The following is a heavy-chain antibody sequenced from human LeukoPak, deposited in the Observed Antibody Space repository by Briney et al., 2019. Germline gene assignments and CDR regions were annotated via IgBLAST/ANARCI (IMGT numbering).Heavy chain of an antibody. V-gene: IGHV3-11*01. CDR1: GFTFSDYY. D-gene: IGHD5-12*01. CDR3: AADVPYSGYDYVRYYYGMDV. CDR2: ISSSGSTI. J-gene: IGHJ6*02. Sequence: PGGSLRLSCAASGFTFSDYYMSWIRQAPGKGLEWVSYISSSGSTIYYADSVKGRFTISRDNAKNSLYLQMNSLRSEDTAVYYCAADVPYSGYDYVRYYYGMDVWGQGTTVTVSS.